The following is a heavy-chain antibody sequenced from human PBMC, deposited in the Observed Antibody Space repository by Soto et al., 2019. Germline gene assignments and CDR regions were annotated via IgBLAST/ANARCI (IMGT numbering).Heavy chain of an antibody. V-gene: IGHV3-53*01. CDR2: IYSGGST. CDR1: GFTVSSNY. CDR3: ASRRRYYYMDV. Sequence: GGSLRLSCAASGFTVSSNYMSWVRQAPGKGLEWVSVIYSGGSTYYADSVKGRFTISRDNSKNTLYLQMNSLRAEDTAVYYCASRRRYYYMDVWGKGTTVTVSS. J-gene: IGHJ6*03.